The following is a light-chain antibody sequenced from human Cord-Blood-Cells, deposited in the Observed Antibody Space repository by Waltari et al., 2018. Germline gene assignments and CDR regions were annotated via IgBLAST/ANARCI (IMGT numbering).Light chain of an antibody. Sequence: QSVLTQPPSVSGTPGQRVTISCSGSSSNIGSNYVYWYQQLPGTAPKLLIYRNNQRPSGVPDRFSGAKSGTSASRAISGLRSEDEADYYCAAWDDSLSGWVFGGGTKLTVL. V-gene: IGLV1-47*01. CDR1: SSNIGSNY. CDR2: RNN. CDR3: AAWDDSLSGWV. J-gene: IGLJ3*02.